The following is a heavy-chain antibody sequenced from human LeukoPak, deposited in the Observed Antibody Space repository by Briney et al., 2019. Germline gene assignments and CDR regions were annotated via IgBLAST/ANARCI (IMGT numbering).Heavy chain of an antibody. CDR1: GFTFNSFG. J-gene: IGHJ4*02. V-gene: IGHV3-30*02. D-gene: IGHD4-11*01. CDR2: VRFDINGK. CDR3: TREDHSNYNY. Sequence: GGSLRLSCAASGFTFNSFGVHWVRQAPGKGLEWVAFVRFDINGKNYADSVKGRFTLSRDNAKNSLYLQMNSLRAEDTAVYYCTREDHSNYNYWGQGTLVTVSS.